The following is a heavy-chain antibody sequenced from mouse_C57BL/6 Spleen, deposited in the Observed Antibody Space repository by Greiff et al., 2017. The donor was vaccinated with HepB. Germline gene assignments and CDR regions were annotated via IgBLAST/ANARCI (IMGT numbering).Heavy chain of an antibody. J-gene: IGHJ2*01. Sequence: EVQLQQSGPELVKPGASVKISCKASGYTFTDYYMNWVKQSHGKSLEWIGDINPNNGGTSYNQKFKGKATLTVDKSSSTAYMELRSLTSEDSAVYYCARDWDEDYWGQGTTLTVSS. CDR2: INPNNGGT. D-gene: IGHD4-1*01. V-gene: IGHV1-26*01. CDR3: ARDWDEDY. CDR1: GYTFTDYY.